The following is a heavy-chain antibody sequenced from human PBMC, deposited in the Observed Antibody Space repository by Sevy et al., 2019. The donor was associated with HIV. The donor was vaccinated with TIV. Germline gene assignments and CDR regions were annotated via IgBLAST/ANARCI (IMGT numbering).Heavy chain of an antibody. CDR1: GYRFTTYW. V-gene: IGHV5-51*01. D-gene: IGHD4-4*01. CDR2: IYPDDSET. J-gene: IGHJ4*02. Sequence: GESLKISCKVSGYRFTTYWIGWVRQMPGKGLEWMGIIYPDDSETRYSPSFEGQVTISADKSISTTYLQWSSLKASDTATYYCARPISDLYSNYYYFDYWGQGTLVTVSS. CDR3: ARPISDLYSNYYYFDY.